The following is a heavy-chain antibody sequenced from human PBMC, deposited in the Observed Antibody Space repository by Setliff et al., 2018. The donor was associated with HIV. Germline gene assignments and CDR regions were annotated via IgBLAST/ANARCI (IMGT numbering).Heavy chain of an antibody. CDR1: GGSISSYF. CDR3: ARGGRSDGYHIAS. CDR2: IYHYGSP. D-gene: IGHD2-15*01. Sequence: PSETLSLTCTVSGGSISSYFWTWIRQSPEKGLEWIGYIYHYGSPNNNPSLQSRVTLSVDTSKNQFSLTLTSVTAADTAVYYCARGGRSDGYHIASWGQGIQVTVS. V-gene: IGHV4-59*01. J-gene: IGHJ4*02.